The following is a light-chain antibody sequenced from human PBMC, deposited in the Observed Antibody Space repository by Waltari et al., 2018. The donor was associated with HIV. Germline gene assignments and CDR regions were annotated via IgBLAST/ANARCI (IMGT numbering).Light chain of an antibody. CDR2: EDN. V-gene: IGLV3-10*01. J-gene: IGLJ2*01. Sequence: SYELTHPPSVSVSPGHTARITSSGEAWPKQYAHWYQQKSGQAPVKVIYEDNKRPSGIPERCSGSSSGTMATLTITAAQVEDEADYYCYSRDNSGKHRVFGGGTKLTVL. CDR3: YSRDNSGKHRV. CDR1: AWPKQY.